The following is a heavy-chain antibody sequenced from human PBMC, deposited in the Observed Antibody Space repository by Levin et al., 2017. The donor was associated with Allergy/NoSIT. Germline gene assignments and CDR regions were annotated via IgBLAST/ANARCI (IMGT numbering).Heavy chain of an antibody. D-gene: IGHD6-19*01. Sequence: GGSLRLSCAASGFTFSSYGMHWVRQAPGKGLEWVAVISYDGSNKYYADSVKGRFTISRDNSKNTLYLQMNSLRAEDTAVYYCAKDDRIAVAHYYYGMDVWGQGTTVTVSS. CDR1: GFTFSSYG. CDR2: ISYDGSNK. CDR3: AKDDRIAVAHYYYGMDV. V-gene: IGHV3-30*18. J-gene: IGHJ6*02.